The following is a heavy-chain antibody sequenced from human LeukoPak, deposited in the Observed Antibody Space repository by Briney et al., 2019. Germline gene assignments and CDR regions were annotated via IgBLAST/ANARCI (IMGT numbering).Heavy chain of an antibody. V-gene: IGHV5-51*01. Sequence: KPGESLKISCTGFGYSFTTYWIGWVRQMPGKGLEWIGIIYPGDSDARYSPSFQGQVTISVDKSISTAYLQWSSLKASDTAMYYCARQGRIVVVTTTHDAFDIWGQGTMVTVSS. J-gene: IGHJ3*02. CDR2: IYPGDSDA. CDR1: GYSFTTYW. CDR3: ARQGRIVVVTTTHDAFDI. D-gene: IGHD2-21*02.